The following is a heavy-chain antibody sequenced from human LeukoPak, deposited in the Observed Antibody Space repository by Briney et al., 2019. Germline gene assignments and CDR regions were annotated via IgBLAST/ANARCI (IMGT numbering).Heavy chain of an antibody. CDR3: ASSGYYYPYAFDI. CDR1: GYTFTSYA. J-gene: IGHJ3*02. CDR2: INAGNGNT. Sequence: GASVTVSCKASGYTFTSYAMHWVRQAPGQRLEWMGWINAGNGNTKYSQKFQGRVTVTRDTSASTAYMELSSLRSEDTAVYYCASSGYYYPYAFDIWGQGTMATVSS. V-gene: IGHV1-3*01. D-gene: IGHD3-22*01.